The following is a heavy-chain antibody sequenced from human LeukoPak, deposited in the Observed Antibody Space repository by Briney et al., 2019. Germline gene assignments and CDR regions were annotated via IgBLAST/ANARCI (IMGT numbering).Heavy chain of an antibody. CDR3: ARGLRIAVAGTQSYYFDY. D-gene: IGHD6-19*01. V-gene: IGHV1-8*01. J-gene: IGHJ4*02. CDR1: GYTFTSYD. Sequence: ASVKASCKASGYTFTSYDINWVRQATGQGLEWMGWMNPNSGNTGYAQKFQGRVTMTRNTSISTAYMELSSLRSEDTAVYYCARGLRIAVAGTQSYYFDYWGQGTLVTVSS. CDR2: MNPNSGNT.